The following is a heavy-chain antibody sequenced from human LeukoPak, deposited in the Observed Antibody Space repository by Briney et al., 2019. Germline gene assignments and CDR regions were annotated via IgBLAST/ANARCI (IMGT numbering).Heavy chain of an antibody. CDR2: INSDGSST. Sequence: GGSLRLSCAASGFTFSSYWMHWVRQPPGKGLVWVSRINSDGSSTSYADSVKGRFTISRDNAKNTLYLQMNTVRAEDTAVYYCSRDEDYYYYMDVWGKGTTVTVSS. CDR1: GFTFSSYW. V-gene: IGHV3-74*01. J-gene: IGHJ6*03. CDR3: SRDEDYYYYMDV.